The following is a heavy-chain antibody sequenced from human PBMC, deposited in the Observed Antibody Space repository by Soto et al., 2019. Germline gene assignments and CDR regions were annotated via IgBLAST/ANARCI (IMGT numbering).Heavy chain of an antibody. CDR1: GGTFSSYA. J-gene: IGHJ5*02. V-gene: IGHV1-69*01. CDR3: ATVRGAWFGELLYGWFDP. CDR2: IIPIFGTA. D-gene: IGHD3-10*01. Sequence: QVQLVQSGAEVKKPGSSVKVSCKASGGTFSSYAISWVRQAPGQGVEWMGGIIPIFGTANYAQKFQGRVTITADEPTSTAYMELSSLRSEDTAVYYCATVRGAWFGELLYGWFDPWGQGTLVTVSS.